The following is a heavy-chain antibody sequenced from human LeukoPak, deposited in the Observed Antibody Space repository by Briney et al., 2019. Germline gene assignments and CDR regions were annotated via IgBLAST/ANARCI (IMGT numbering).Heavy chain of an antibody. CDR3: ARTGRITMIVVGDAFDI. CDR1: GFTFSSYW. D-gene: IGHD3-22*01. J-gene: IGHJ3*02. Sequence: PGGSLRLSCAASGFTFSSYWMSWVRQVPGKGLEWVANINQDGSDKYYVDSVKGRFTISRDNAKNSLYLQMDSPRAEDTAVYYCARTGRITMIVVGDAFDIWGQGTMVTVSS. V-gene: IGHV3-7*01. CDR2: INQDGSDK.